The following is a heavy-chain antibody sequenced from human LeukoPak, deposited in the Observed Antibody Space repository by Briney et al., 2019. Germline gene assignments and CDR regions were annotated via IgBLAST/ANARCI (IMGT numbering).Heavy chain of an antibody. CDR1: GYTFTGYY. D-gene: IGHD1-14*01. V-gene: IGHV1-2*06. J-gene: IGHJ6*02. CDR2: INPNSGGT. CDR3: ARDQRTGTPFMSGMDV. Sequence: ASVTVSCTASGYTFTGYYMHWVRQAPGQGLEWMGRINPNSGGTNYAQKFQGRVTMTRDTSISTAYMELSRLRSDDTAVYYCARDQRTGTPFMSGMDVWGQGTTVTVSS.